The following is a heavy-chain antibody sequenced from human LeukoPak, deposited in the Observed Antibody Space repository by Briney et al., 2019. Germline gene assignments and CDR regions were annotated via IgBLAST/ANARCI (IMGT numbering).Heavy chain of an antibody. CDR3: ARRVKGGYEGWFDP. Sequence: PSETLSLTCAVSGYSISSGYYWGWIRQPPGKGLEWIGSIYHSGSTYYNPSLKSRVTISVDTSKNQVSLKPSSVTAADTAVYYCARRVKGGYEGWFDPWGQGTLVTVSS. CDR1: GYSISSGYY. V-gene: IGHV4-38-2*01. D-gene: IGHD5-12*01. J-gene: IGHJ5*02. CDR2: IYHSGST.